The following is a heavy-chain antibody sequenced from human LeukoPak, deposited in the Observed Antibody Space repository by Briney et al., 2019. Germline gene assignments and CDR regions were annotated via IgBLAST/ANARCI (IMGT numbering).Heavy chain of an antibody. CDR2: ISSSSSYI. V-gene: IGHV3-21*01. J-gene: IGHJ3*02. CDR1: GFTFSSYW. CDR3: ARGWAYSGSYRPSSFDI. D-gene: IGHD1-26*01. Sequence: GGSLRLSCAASGFTFSSYWMSWVRQAPGKGLEWVSSISSSSSYIYYADSVKGRFTISRDNAKNSLYLQMNSLRAEDTAVYYCARGWAYSGSYRPSSFDIWGQGTMVTVSS.